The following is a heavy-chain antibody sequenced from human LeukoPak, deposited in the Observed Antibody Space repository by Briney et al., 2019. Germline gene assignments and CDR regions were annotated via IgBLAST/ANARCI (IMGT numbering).Heavy chain of an antibody. CDR1: GFTFSSYG. Sequence: PGGSLRLSCAASGFTFSSYGMHWVRQAPGKGLEWVAFIRYDGSNKYYADSVKGRFTISRDNSKNTLYVEMNSLTTEDTAVYYCVKEGEGAFDLWGQGTMVTVSS. J-gene: IGHJ3*01. CDR2: IRYDGSNK. V-gene: IGHV3-30*02. CDR3: VKEGEGAFDL.